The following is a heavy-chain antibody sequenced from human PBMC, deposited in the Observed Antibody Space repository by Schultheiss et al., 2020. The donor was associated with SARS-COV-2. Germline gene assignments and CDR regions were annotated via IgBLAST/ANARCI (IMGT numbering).Heavy chain of an antibody. Sequence: GESLKISCAASGFTFSSYAMHWVRQAPGKGLEWVAVISYDGSNKYYADSVKGRFTISRDNSKNTLYLQMNSLRAEDTAVYYCARNTGLFWSGYYTDYMDVWGKGTTVTVSS. J-gene: IGHJ6*03. CDR2: ISYDGSNK. CDR3: ARNTGLFWSGYYTDYMDV. V-gene: IGHV3-30*04. D-gene: IGHD3-3*01. CDR1: GFTFSSYA.